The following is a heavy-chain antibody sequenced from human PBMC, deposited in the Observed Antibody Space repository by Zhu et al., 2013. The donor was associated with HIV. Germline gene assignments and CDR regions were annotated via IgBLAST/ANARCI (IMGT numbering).Heavy chain of an antibody. J-gene: IGHJ4*02. D-gene: IGHD5-12*01. CDR2: VSSDGSRT. CDR3: TKIGGYDFPVVGPFDF. Sequence: EVQLVESGGGLITAWGVPSRLSCAALDSPSMTTGCTGSAKVQGRGVVWVSHVSSDGSRTTYADSVKGRFTISRDNAKNTLYLQMNSLRPEDTAVYYCTKIGGYDFPVVGPFDFWGQGALVTVSS. CDR1: DSPSMTTG. V-gene: IGHV3-74*01.